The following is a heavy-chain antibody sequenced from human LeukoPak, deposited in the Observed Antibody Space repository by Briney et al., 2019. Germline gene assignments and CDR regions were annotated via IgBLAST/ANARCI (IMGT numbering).Heavy chain of an antibody. CDR2: INPNSGGT. CDR1: GYTFTGYY. D-gene: IGHD5-24*01. Sequence: ASVKVSCKASGYTFTGYYMHWVRQAPGQRLEWMGWINPNSGGTNYAQKCQGRVTMTRDTSISTAYMELSRLRSDDTAVYYCARIRKSGLQLDYWGQGTLVTVSS. J-gene: IGHJ4*02. V-gene: IGHV1-2*02. CDR3: ARIRKSGLQLDY.